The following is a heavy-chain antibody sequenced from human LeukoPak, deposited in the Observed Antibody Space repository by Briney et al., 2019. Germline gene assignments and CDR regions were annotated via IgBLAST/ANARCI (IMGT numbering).Heavy chain of an antibody. D-gene: IGHD6-13*01. CDR3: AKVFPYSSSPRDY. J-gene: IGHJ4*02. Sequence: PGGPLRLSCGASGFTFSSYGMHWVRQAPSKGLEWVGFIRYDGSNKYYADSVKGRFTTSRDNSKNTLYLQMNSLRAEDTAVYYCAKVFPYSSSPRDYWGQGTLVTVSS. CDR1: GFTFSSYG. CDR2: IRYDGSNK. V-gene: IGHV3-30*02.